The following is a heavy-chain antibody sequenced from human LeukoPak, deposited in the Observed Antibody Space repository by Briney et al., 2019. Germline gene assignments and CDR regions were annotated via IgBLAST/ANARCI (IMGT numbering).Heavy chain of an antibody. CDR2: SYSDSNT. Sequence: GGSLRLSCAASGFTFSSYSMNWVRQAPGKGLEWVSISYSDSNTNYADSVKGRFTISRDTSQNTLSLQMNSLRVEDTAVYYCVRKNRDFNAAFDIWGQGTVVTVSS. J-gene: IGHJ3*02. CDR3: VRKNRDFNAAFDI. D-gene: IGHD1-14*01. V-gene: IGHV3-53*01. CDR1: GFTFSSYS.